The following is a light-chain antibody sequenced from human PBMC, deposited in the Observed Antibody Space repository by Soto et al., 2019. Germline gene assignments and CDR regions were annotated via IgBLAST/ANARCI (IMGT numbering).Light chain of an antibody. CDR2: AVD. Sequence: QSALTQPPSASGSPGQSVTISCTGTSSDVGAYNYVSWYQQHPGKAPKLMIYAVDERPSGVPDRFSGSKSGNTASLTVSGLQADDEADYYCSSYAGSNNFRVFGGGTQLTVL. CDR1: SSDVGAYNY. V-gene: IGLV2-8*01. J-gene: IGLJ3*02. CDR3: SSYAGSNNFRV.